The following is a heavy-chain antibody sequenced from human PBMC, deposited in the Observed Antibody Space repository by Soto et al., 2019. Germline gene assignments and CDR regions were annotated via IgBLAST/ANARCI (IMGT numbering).Heavy chain of an antibody. CDR3: ATPYSFNH. CDR2: ISDDSSYI. Sequence: GGSLRLSCAASGFMFSAYTMNWVRQAPGKGLEWLSSISDDSSYIDYADSLRGRFTVSRDNARNSLYLQIDSLGVEDTAVYYCATPYSFNHWGQGTLVTVSS. D-gene: IGHD2-21*01. J-gene: IGHJ5*02. CDR1: GFMFSAYT. V-gene: IGHV3-21*06.